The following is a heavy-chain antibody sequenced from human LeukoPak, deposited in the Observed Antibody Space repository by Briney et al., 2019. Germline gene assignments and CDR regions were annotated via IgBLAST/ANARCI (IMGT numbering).Heavy chain of an antibody. Sequence: PGGCLRLACAASGFTFSDCYIRWIRQAAGDGLEWASYISSRGSTIYYADYVKGRLTISRDNAKNSLYLQMNSLRAKDTAVYYCARSGTYSRYYYYRDVWGKGTTVTVSS. V-gene: IGHV3-11*01. J-gene: IGHJ6*03. CDR3: ARSGTYSRYYYYRDV. D-gene: IGHD5-12*01. CDR2: ISSRGSTI. CDR1: GFTFSDCY.